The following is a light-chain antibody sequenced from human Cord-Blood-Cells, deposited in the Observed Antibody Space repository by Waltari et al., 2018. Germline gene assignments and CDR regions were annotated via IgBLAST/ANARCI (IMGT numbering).Light chain of an antibody. J-gene: IGKJ2*03. V-gene: IGKV1-33*01. CDR1: QDISNY. CDR3: QQYDNLLVS. CDR2: DAS. Sequence: DIQMTQSPSSLSASVGDRVTITCQASQDISNYFNWYQQKPGKAPKLLIYDASNLETGVPARFSGSGSGTDFTLTISSLQPEDIATYYCQQYDNLLVSFGQGTKLEIK.